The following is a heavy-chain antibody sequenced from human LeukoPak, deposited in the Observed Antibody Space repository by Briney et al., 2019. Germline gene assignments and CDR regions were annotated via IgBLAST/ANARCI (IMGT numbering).Heavy chain of an antibody. CDR1: GFTFSSYE. V-gene: IGHV3-48*03. CDR2: ISSSGSTI. Sequence: PGGSLRLSCAASGFTFSSYEMNWVRQAPGKGLEWVSYISSSGSTIYYADSVKGRFTIFRDNAKNSLYLQMNSLRAEDTAVYYCARDPPDYYGSGSYWYYFDYWGQGTLVTVSS. D-gene: IGHD3-10*01. CDR3: ARDPPDYYGSGSYWYYFDY. J-gene: IGHJ4*02.